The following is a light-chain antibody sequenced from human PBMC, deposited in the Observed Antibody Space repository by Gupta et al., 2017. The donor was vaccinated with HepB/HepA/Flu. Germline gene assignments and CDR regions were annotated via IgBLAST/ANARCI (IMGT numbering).Light chain of an antibody. CDR1: KLGDEY. CDR2: QDI. Sequence: SYELTQPPSVSVSPGQTASITCSGDKLGDEYASWYQQKPGQSPVLAIYQDIKRPSGIPERFSGSNSGNTATLTISGTQAMDEADYYCQAWDSSTVLFGGGTKLTVL. J-gene: IGLJ2*01. V-gene: IGLV3-1*01. CDR3: QAWDSSTVL.